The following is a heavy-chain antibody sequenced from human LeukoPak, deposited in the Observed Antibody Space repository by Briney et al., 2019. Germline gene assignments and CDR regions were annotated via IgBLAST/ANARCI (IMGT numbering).Heavy chain of an antibody. J-gene: IGHJ4*02. Sequence: ASVKVSCKASGYTFTGYYMHWVRQAPGQGLEWTGWINPNSGGTNYAQKFQGRVTMTRDTSISTAYMELSRLRSDDTAVYYCARSNYYDSSGYYYFDYWGQGTLVTVSS. CDR2: INPNSGGT. D-gene: IGHD3-22*01. V-gene: IGHV1-2*02. CDR1: GYTFTGYY. CDR3: ARSNYYDSSGYYYFDY.